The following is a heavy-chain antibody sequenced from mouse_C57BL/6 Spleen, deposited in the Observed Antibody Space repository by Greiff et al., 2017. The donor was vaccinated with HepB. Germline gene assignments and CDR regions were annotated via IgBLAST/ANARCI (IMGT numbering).Heavy chain of an antibody. CDR1: GYTFTDYN. D-gene: IGHD2-4*01. CDR2: INPNNGGT. V-gene: IGHV1-18*01. J-gene: IGHJ1*03. CDR3: ATGGYDYDRDWYFDV. Sequence: EVQLQQSGPELVKPGASVKIPCKASGYTFTDYNMDWVKQSHGKSLEWIGDINPNNGGTIYNQKFKGKATLTVDKSSSTAYMELRSLTSEDTAVYYCATGGYDYDRDWYFDVWGTGTTVTVSS.